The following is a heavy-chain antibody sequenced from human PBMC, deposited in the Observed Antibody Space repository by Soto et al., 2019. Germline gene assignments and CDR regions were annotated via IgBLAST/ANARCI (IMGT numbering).Heavy chain of an antibody. Sequence: QVQLVQSGAEVKKPGASVKVSCKASGYTFTSYGISWVRQAPGQGLEWMGWISAYNGNTNYAQKLPGRVTMTTDTSTSTAYMELRSLRSYDTAVYYCAKTPKRAAAERDYYYYGMDVWGQGTTVTVSS. CDR2: ISAYNGNT. CDR3: AKTPKRAAAERDYYYYGMDV. V-gene: IGHV1-18*01. J-gene: IGHJ6*02. D-gene: IGHD6-13*01. CDR1: GYTFTSYG.